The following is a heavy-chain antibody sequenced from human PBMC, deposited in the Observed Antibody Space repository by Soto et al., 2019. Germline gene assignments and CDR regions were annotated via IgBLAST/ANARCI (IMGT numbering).Heavy chain of an antibody. D-gene: IGHD5-12*01. CDR2: TYYRSKWYN. CDR3: ARVEGYSGYARYYYGMDV. CDR1: GDSVSSNSAA. Sequence: PSQTLSLTCAISGDSVSSNSAAWNWIRQSPSRGLEWLGRTYYRSKWYNDYAVSVKSRITINPDTSKNQFSLQLNSVTPEDTAVYYCARVEGYSGYARYYYGMDVWGQGTTVTVS. V-gene: IGHV6-1*01. J-gene: IGHJ6*02.